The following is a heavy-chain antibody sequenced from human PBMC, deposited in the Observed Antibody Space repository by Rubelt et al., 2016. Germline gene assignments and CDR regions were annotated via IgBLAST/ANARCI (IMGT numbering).Heavy chain of an antibody. CDR3: AKALRPAGWDLTGFDY. V-gene: IGHV3-30*02. CDR2: IRYDGSNK. Sequence: QVQLVESGGGVVQPGGSLRLSCAASGFTFSSYGMHWVRQAPGKGLEWVAFIRYDGSNKYYADSVKGRFTISRDNYKNTLYLQMNSLRAEDTAVYYCAKALRPAGWDLTGFDYWGQGTLVTVSS. J-gene: IGHJ4*02. D-gene: IGHD1-26*01. CDR1: GFTFSSYG.